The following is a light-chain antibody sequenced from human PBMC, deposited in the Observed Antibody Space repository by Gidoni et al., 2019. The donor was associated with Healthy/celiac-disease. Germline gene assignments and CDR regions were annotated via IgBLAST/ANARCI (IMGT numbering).Light chain of an antibody. CDR1: QSVSSSY. Sequence: EIVLTQSQGTLSLSPGERATLSCRASQSVSSSYLAWYQQKPGQAPRLLTYGAPSRATCIPDMFTCSGSWTDFTLPFIRLDPSDFSVYSCQHYCSSPLFTCGPGSKLDI. CDR2: GAP. V-gene: IGKV3-20*01. J-gene: IGKJ3*01. CDR3: QHYCSSPLFT.